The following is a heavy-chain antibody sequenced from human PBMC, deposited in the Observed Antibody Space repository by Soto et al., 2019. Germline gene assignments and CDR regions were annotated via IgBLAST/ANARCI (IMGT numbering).Heavy chain of an antibody. D-gene: IGHD3-22*01. CDR1: GGTFSSYA. J-gene: IGHJ1*01. Sequence: SVKVSCKASGGTFSSYAISWVRQAPGQGLEWMGGVIPIFGTANYAQKFQGRVTITADESTSTAYMKLSSLRSEDMAVYYCARHTPPYDSSGYYPHAEYFQHWGQGTLVTVSS. CDR3: ARHTPPYDSSGYYPHAEYFQH. CDR2: VIPIFGTA. V-gene: IGHV1-69*13.